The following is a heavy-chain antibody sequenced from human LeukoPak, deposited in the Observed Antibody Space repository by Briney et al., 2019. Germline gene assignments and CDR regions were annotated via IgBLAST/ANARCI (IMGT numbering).Heavy chain of an antibody. CDR1: GGSFSGYY. J-gene: IGHJ6*03. Sequence: SETLSLTCAVYGGSFSGYYWSWIRQPPGKGLEWIGEINHSGSTNYNPSLKSRVTISVDTSKNQFSLKLSSVTAADTAVYYCARAGYGSGSYYNGPHYYYYYMDVWGKGTTVTISS. CDR3: ARAGYGSGSYYNGPHYYYYYMDV. CDR2: INHSGST. V-gene: IGHV4-34*01. D-gene: IGHD3-10*01.